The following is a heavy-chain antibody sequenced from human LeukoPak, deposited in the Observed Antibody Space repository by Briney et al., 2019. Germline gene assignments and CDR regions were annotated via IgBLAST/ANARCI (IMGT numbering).Heavy chain of an antibody. D-gene: IGHD6-19*01. CDR3: AKSYTSGAWPWWD. J-gene: IGHJ4*02. CDR2: IRYDGSNK. Sequence: GGSLRLSCAASGFIFSSYGMHWVRQAPGKGLEWVAFIRYDGSNKYYADSVKGRFTISRDISKNTLYLQMNSLRTEDTAVYYCAKSYTSGAWPWWDWGQGTLVTVSS. CDR1: GFIFSSYG. V-gene: IGHV3-30*02.